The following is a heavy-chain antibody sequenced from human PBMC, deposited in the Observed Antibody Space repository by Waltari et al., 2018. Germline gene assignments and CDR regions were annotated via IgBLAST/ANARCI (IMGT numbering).Heavy chain of an antibody. V-gene: IGHV3-7*01. CDR1: GFSFSTYW. Sequence: EVQLVESGGDLVQPGGSLRLSCVASGFSFSTYWMSWVRQAPGKGLEWVGIINHHGSEIYYMDYVKGRFTISRDNAKNSLYLQMNSLRADDTAVYYCARDVRPIDIWGRGRMVTVSS. CDR3: ARDVRPIDI. D-gene: IGHD3-10*02. CDR2: INHHGSEI. J-gene: IGHJ3*02.